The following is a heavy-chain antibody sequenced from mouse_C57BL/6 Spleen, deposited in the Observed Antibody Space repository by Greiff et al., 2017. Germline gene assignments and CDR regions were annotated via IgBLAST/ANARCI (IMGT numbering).Heavy chain of an antibody. CDR3: ERERDAPRGYFDV. J-gene: IGHJ1*03. Sequence: QVQLQQPGAELVRPGSSVKLSCKASGYTFTSYWMDWVKQRPGQGLEWIGNIYPSDSETHYNQKFKDKATLTVDKSSSTAYMQLSSLTSEDSAVYFCERERDAPRGYFDVWGTGTTVTVSS. CDR2: IYPSDSET. V-gene: IGHV1-61*01. CDR1: GYTFTSYW.